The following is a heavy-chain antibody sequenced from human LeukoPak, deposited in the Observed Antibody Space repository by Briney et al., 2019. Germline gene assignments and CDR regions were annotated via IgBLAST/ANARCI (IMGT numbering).Heavy chain of an antibody. CDR3: ARGFFDMTY. V-gene: IGHV3-48*03. CDR2: ISTSGSTI. J-gene: IGHJ4*02. CDR1: GFTFSSYE. Sequence: PGGSLRLSCAASGFTFSSYEMNWVRQAPGKGLEWVSYISTSGSTIYYADSVKGRFTISRDSTKNSLYLQMNSLRAEDTAVYYCARGFFDMTYWGQGTLVTVSS. D-gene: IGHD3-9*01.